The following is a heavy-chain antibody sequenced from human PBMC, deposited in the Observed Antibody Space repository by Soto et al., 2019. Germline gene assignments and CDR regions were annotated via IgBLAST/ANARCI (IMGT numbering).Heavy chain of an antibody. D-gene: IGHD3-10*01. Sequence: VQLEESGGGLVQPGGSLRLSCAASGFTFSSYWMHWVRQAPGKGLVWVSRINSDGSSPSYAESVKGRFTISRDNAKNTLYLQMNILRAEDTAVYYCSKDSLLGSGSNDYWGQGTLVTVSS. CDR3: SKDSLLGSGSNDY. J-gene: IGHJ4*02. V-gene: IGHV3-74*01. CDR2: INSDGSSP. CDR1: GFTFSSYW.